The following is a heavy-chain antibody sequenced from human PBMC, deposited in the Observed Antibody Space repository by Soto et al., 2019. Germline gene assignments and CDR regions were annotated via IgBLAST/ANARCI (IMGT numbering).Heavy chain of an antibody. CDR1: VCSFTSYW. J-gene: IGHJ6*02. Sequence: GESLKISCKGCVCSFTSYWISWVRQMPGKGLEWMGRIDPSDSYTNYSPSFQGHVTISADKSISTAYLQWSSLKASDTAMYYCARQGYCSSTSCSHGMDVWGQGTTVTVS. D-gene: IGHD2-2*01. CDR2: IDPSDSYT. V-gene: IGHV5-10-1*01. CDR3: ARQGYCSSTSCSHGMDV.